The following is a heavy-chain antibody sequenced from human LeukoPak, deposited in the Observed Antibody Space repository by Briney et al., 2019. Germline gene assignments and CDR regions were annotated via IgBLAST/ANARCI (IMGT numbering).Heavy chain of an antibody. CDR1: GFTFSSYS. J-gene: IGHJ4*02. Sequence: GGSLRLSCAASGFTFSSYSMTWVRQAPGKGLEWVSYISSSSSTIYYADSVKGRFTISRDNAKNSLYLQMNSLRAEDTAVYYCARDSGYYGDYRDTGDYWGQGTLVTVSS. V-gene: IGHV3-48*04. CDR3: ARDSGYYGDYRDTGDY. CDR2: ISSSSSTI. D-gene: IGHD4-17*01.